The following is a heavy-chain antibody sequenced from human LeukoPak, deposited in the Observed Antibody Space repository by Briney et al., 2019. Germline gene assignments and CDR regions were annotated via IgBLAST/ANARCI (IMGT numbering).Heavy chain of an antibody. CDR2: ISTDGSTT. CDR3: ARDYARAVEY. Sequence: GGSLRLSCTASGFTFNSYWMQWFRQDPGKGLVWVSCISTDGSTTRYADSVKGQFTISRDNAKSTLYLQMNSLRAEDTAVYYCARDYARAVEYWGQGTLATVSS. J-gene: IGHJ4*02. V-gene: IGHV3-74*01. D-gene: IGHD2-2*01. CDR1: GFTFNSYW.